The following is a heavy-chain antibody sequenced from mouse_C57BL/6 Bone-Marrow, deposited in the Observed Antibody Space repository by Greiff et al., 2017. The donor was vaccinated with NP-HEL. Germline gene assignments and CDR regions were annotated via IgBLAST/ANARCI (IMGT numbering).Heavy chain of an antibody. J-gene: IGHJ4*01. V-gene: IGHV14-4*01. CDR2: IDPENGDT. CDR1: GFNIKDDY. D-gene: IGHD1-1*01. CDR3: TTGGSSPDAMDY. Sequence: EVQLVESGAELVRPGASVKLSCTVSGFNIKDDYMHWVKQRPEQGLEWIGWIDPENGDTEYASKFQGKATITADPSSNTAYLQLSSLTSEDTAVYYCTTGGSSPDAMDYWGQGTSVTVSS.